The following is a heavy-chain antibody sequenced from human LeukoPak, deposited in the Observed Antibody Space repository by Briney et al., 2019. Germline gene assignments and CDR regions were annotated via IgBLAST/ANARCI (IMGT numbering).Heavy chain of an antibody. CDR3: ARRNYGDY. J-gene: IGHJ4*02. Sequence: PSETLSLTCTVSGGSISSSSYYWGWIRQPPGKGLEWIGSIYYSGSTYYNPSLKSRVTISIDTSKNQFSLKLSSVTAADTAVYYCARRNYGDYWGQGTLVTVSS. V-gene: IGHV4-39*07. CDR1: GGSISSSSYY. CDR2: IYYSGST. D-gene: IGHD4-11*01.